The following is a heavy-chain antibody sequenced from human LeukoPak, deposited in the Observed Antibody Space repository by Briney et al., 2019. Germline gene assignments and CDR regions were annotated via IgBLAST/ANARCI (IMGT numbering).Heavy chain of an antibody. D-gene: IGHD3-10*01. V-gene: IGHV5-51*01. CDR3: ARPHYGSADY. CDR1: GYSFTSYW. J-gene: IGHJ4*02. CDR2: IYPDDSRT. Sequence: GESLKISCKGSGYSFTSYWIGWVRQMPGKGLEWMGIIYPDDSRTKYSPSFQGQVTMSVDKSISTAYLQWSSLQASDTAMYYCARPHYGSADYWGQGTQVIVSS.